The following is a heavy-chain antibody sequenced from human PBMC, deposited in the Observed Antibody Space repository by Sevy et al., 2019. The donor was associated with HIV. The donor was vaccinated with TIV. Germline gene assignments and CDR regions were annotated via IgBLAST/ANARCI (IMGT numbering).Heavy chain of an antibody. CDR1: GGSINSDH. CDR3: ARRNDFDI. V-gene: IGHV4-59*08. CDR2: VYYTGGT. J-gene: IGHJ3*02. Sequence: SETLSLTCTVSGGSINSDHWNWIRQPPGKGLEWIGYVYYTGGTNYNPSLKNRVTISVDRTKNQFSLKLTSVTAADTAVYYCARRNDFDIWCRGTMVTVSS.